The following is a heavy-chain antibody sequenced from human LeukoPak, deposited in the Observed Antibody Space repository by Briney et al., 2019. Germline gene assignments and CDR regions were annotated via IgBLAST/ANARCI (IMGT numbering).Heavy chain of an antibody. CDR2: ISGSST. D-gene: IGHD6-13*01. V-gene: IGHV3-23*01. Sequence: GGSLRLSCAASGFTFNNYAMSWVRQAPGKGLEWVSSISGSSTYYADSVKGRFTISRDNSKNTLYLQMNSLRAEDTAVYYCAKGVSSLTFSFDYWGQGTLVTVSS. CDR3: AKGVSSLTFSFDY. CDR1: GFTFNNYA. J-gene: IGHJ4*02.